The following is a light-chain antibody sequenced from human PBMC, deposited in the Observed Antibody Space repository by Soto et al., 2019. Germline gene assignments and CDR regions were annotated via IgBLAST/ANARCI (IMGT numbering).Light chain of an antibody. V-gene: IGKV1-5*01. CDR2: GVS. J-gene: IGKJ4*01. Sequence: IQMTQSISTLSASVGDRVTITCRANRSIGTWLAWYQQRPGKAPKLLVYGVSSLETGVPSRFSGSGSGTDFTLTISSLQPEDFATYYCQHLNNYPLFAGGTKVDIK. CDR1: RSIGTW. CDR3: QHLNNYPL.